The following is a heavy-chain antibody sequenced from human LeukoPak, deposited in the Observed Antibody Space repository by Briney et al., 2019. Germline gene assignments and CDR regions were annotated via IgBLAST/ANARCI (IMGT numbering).Heavy chain of an antibody. V-gene: IGHV3-73*01. D-gene: IGHD3-22*01. CDR1: GFTFSGSA. CDR3: TRRTIVDPKDDAFDI. J-gene: IGHJ3*02. Sequence: GGSLRLSCAASGFTFSGSAMRWVRQASRKGLEWVGRIRSKANSYATAYAASVKGRFTISRDDSKNTAYLQMNSLKTEDTAVYYCTRRTIVDPKDDAFDIWGQGTMVTVSS. CDR2: IRSKANSYAT.